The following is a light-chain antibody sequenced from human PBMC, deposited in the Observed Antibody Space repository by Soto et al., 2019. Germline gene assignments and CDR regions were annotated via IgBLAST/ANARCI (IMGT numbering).Light chain of an antibody. Sequence: DIQMTQSPSSLSASVGDRVTMTCRASQSITTHVNWYQQKPGKAPKLLIYAASILQSGVPSRFSGSVTCTDFTLPISSLQPEDFATYFCQQSYSTPTPPPFGQGTKVEI. CDR1: QSITTH. CDR2: AAS. J-gene: IGKJ2*01. V-gene: IGKV1-39*01. CDR3: QQSYSTPTPPP.